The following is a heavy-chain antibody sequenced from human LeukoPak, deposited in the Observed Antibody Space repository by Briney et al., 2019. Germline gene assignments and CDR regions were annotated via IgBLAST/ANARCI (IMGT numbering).Heavy chain of an antibody. J-gene: IGHJ4*02. Sequence: GGSLRLSCAASGFTFSSYTMNWVRQAPGKGLEWVAVISYDGSNKYYADSVKGRFTISRDNAGNSLYPQMNSLRAEDTAVYYCTTSLPHVVDVTTSDGGNWGQGTLVTVSS. CDR1: GFTFSSYT. D-gene: IGHD2-21*02. V-gene: IGHV3-30*03. CDR3: TTSLPHVVDVTTSDGGN. CDR2: ISYDGSNK.